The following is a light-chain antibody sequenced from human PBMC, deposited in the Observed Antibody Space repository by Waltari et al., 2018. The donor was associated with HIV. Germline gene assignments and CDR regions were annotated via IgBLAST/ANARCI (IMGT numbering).Light chain of an antibody. CDR2: SNK. CDR1: SSNIGGNT. Sequence: QSVLTQPPSASGTPGQRVTISCSGSSSNIGGNTVNWYQQPPGTAPKPLIYSNKHRPSGVPDLFSGSKAGTSASLAISGLRSEDEADFYCAAWDGSLNGQVFGGGTKLTVL. J-gene: IGLJ3*02. V-gene: IGLV1-44*01. CDR3: AAWDGSLNGQV.